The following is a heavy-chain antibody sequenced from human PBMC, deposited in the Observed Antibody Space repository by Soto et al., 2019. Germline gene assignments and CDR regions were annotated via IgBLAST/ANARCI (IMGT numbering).Heavy chain of an antibody. CDR1: GFTFSDYY. CDR3: ATITMMT. V-gene: IGHV3-11*06. D-gene: IGHD3-22*01. J-gene: IGHJ5*02. Sequence: GGSLRLSCAASGFTFSDYYMSWIRQAPGKGLEWLSYISGSSDNTNYADSVKGRFTISRDNAKKSLYLEMNSLRAEDTAVYYCATITMMTWGQGTLVTVSS. CDR2: ISGSSDNT.